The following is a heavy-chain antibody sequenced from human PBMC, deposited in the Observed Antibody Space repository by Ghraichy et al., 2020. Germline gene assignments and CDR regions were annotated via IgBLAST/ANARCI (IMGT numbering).Heavy chain of an antibody. D-gene: IGHD3-16*01. V-gene: IGHV3-7*04. CDR1: GFTFSSHW. CDR2: IKQDGSEG. CDR3: ARDGSYGGPDIDY. J-gene: IGHJ4*02. Sequence: GGSLRLSCAASGFTFSSHWMTWVRQAPGKGLEWVANIKQDGSEGYYVDSVKGRFTISRENAKNSLYLQMNGLRAEDTAVYYLARDGSYGGPDIDYWGQGTLVTVSS.